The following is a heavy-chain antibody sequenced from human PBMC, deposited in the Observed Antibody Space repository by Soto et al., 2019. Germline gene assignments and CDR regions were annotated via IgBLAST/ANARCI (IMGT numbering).Heavy chain of an antibody. CDR1: GGSLISSDYY. CDR3: AAYARWYFDY. D-gene: IGHD2-21*01. V-gene: IGHV4-30-4*01. CDR2: IYYSGSA. Sequence: QVHLQESGPGLVKPSQTLSLTCTVSGGSLISSDYYWSWIRQPPGKGLEWIGYIYYSGSAYYNPSLKRRVIVSLDTSKNQFSLRLSSVTAADTAIYYCAAYARWYFDYWGQGTLVTVSS. J-gene: IGHJ4*02.